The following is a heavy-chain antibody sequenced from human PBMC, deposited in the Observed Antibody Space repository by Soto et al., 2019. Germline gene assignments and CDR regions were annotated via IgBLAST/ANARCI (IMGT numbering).Heavy chain of an antibody. J-gene: IGHJ6*02. Sequence: QVQLVESGGGVVQPGRSLRLSCAASGFTFSSYGMHWVRQAPGKGLEWVAVIWYDGSNKYYADSVKGRLTISRDNSKNTLYLQMNSLRAEDTAVYYCARDYGHYYYGMDVWGQGTTVTVSS. CDR1: GFTFSSYG. V-gene: IGHV3-33*01. CDR3: ARDYGHYYYGMDV. CDR2: IWYDGSNK. D-gene: IGHD3-16*01.